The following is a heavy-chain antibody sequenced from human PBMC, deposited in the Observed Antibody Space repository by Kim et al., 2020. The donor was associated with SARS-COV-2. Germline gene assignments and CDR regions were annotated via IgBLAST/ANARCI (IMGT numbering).Heavy chain of an antibody. Sequence: ASVKVSCKVSGYRFTDLSMHWVRQSPKKGLEWLGGFEPEDGEAIYALEFQGRVAFTADTRGDTAYMELSSLRSDDTAIYYCVSGEPTDYWGQGTLVTVSS. CDR3: VSGEPTDY. CDR1: GYRFTDLS. CDR2: FEPEDGEA. D-gene: IGHD7-27*01. J-gene: IGHJ4*02. V-gene: IGHV1-24*01.